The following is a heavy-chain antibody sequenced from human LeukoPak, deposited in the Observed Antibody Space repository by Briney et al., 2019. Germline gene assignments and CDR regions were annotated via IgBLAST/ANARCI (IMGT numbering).Heavy chain of an antibody. J-gene: IGHJ4*02. CDR1: GGSISCYY. CDR3: ARVTGYRIEDYFDY. V-gene: IGHV4-59*01. D-gene: IGHD6-13*01. CDR2: IYYSGST. Sequence: PSETLSFTCTVSGGSISCYYWSWIRQPPGKGLEWIGNIYYSGSTNYNPSLKSRVTISVETSKNEFSLKLRSVTAADTAVYYCARVTGYRIEDYFDYWGQGTLVTVSS.